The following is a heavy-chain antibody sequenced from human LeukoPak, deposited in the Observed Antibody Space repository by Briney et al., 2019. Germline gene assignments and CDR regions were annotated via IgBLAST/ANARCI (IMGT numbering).Heavy chain of an antibody. CDR2: ISYDGSNK. D-gene: IGHD3-3*01. CDR3: AKVGHYDYYYGMDV. V-gene: IGHV3-30*18. Sequence: GGSLRLSCAASGFTFSSYGMHWVRQAPGKGLGWVAVISYDGSNKYYADSVKGRFTISRDNSKNTLYLQMNSLRAEDTAVYYCAKVGHYDYYYGMDVWGQGTTVTVSS. J-gene: IGHJ6*02. CDR1: GFTFSSYG.